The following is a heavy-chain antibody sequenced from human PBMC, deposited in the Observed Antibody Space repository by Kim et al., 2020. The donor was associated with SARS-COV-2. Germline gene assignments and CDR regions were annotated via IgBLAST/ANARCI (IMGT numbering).Heavy chain of an antibody. D-gene: IGHD3-10*01. V-gene: IGHV4-31*03. J-gene: IGHJ6*02. CDR1: GGSISSGGYY. CDR2: IYYSGST. Sequence: SETLSLTCTVSGGSISSGGYYWSWIRQHPGKGLEWIGYIYYSGSTYYNPSLKSRVTISVDTSKNQFSLKLSSVTAADTAVYYCARGRNMVRGVMVDHGNYYYYGMDVWGQGTTVTVSS. CDR3: ARGRNMVRGVMVDHGNYYYYGMDV.